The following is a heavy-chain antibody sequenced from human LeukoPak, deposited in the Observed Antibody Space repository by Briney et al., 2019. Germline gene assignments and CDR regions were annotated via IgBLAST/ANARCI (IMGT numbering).Heavy chain of an antibody. J-gene: IGHJ4*02. V-gene: IGHV3-48*04. CDR3: ARASYGDYVDY. D-gene: IGHD4-17*01. CDR2: ISSSGSTI. Sequence: GGSLRLSCAASGFTFSSYAMSWVRQAPGKGLEWVSYISSSGSTIYYADSVKGRFTISRDNAKNSLHLQMNSLRAEDTAVYYCARASYGDYVDYWGQGTLVTVSS. CDR1: GFTFSSYA.